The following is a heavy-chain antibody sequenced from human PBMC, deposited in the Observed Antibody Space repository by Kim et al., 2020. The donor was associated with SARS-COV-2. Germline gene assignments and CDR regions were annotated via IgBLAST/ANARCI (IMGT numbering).Heavy chain of an antibody. V-gene: IGHV4-59*01. D-gene: IGHD3-22*01. J-gene: IGHJ4*02. CDR2: IYYSGST. CDR1: GGSISSYY. Sequence: SETLSLTCTVSGGSISSYYWSWIRQPPGKGLEWIGYIYYSGSTNYNPSLKSRVTISVDTSKNQFSLKLSSVTAADTAVYYCARDLGSSYYDSSGGFDYWGQGTLVTVSS. CDR3: ARDLGSSYYDSSGGFDY.